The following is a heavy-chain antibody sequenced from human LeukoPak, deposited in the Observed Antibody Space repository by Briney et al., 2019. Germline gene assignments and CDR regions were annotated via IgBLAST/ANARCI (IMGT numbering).Heavy chain of an antibody. D-gene: IGHD5-18*01. Sequence: PGGSLRLSCAASGFTFSDYYMSWIRQAPGKGLEWVSYISSSSSTIYYADSVKGRFTISRDNAKNSLYLQMNGLRAEDTAVYYCARDPGIQLWSPDTQFDYWGQGTLVTVSS. CDR3: ARDPGIQLWSPDTQFDY. V-gene: IGHV3-11*04. CDR1: GFTFSDYY. CDR2: ISSSSSTI. J-gene: IGHJ4*02.